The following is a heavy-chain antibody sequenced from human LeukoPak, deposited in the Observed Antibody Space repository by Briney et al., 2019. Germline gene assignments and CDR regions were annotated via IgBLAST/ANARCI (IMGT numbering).Heavy chain of an antibody. CDR1: GFTFDDYA. CDR2: ITWNSGTI. D-gene: IGHD1-7*01. CDR3: AKGVTGTGAFDI. V-gene: IGHV3-9*01. J-gene: IGHJ3*02. Sequence: PGGSLRLSCAASGFTFDDYAMHWVRQGPGKGLEWVSGITWNSGTIGYADSVKGRFTISRDNAKNSLYLQMNSLRAEDTALYYCAKGVTGTGAFDIWGQGTMVTVSS.